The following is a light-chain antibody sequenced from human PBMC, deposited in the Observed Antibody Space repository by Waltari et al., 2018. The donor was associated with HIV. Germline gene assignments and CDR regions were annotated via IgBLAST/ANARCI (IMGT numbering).Light chain of an antibody. CDR3: CSYAGADTPVV. J-gene: IGLJ2*01. CDR1: SSDVGSYNL. V-gene: IGLV2-23*02. CDR2: GVN. Sequence: QSALTQPASVSGSPGQSITISCTGTSSDVGSYNLVSWYQQHPGKAPKLIIYGVNTRPSDVSSRFSGSKSGNTAALTISGLQAEDEAVYFCCSYAGADTPVVFGGGTKLTVL.